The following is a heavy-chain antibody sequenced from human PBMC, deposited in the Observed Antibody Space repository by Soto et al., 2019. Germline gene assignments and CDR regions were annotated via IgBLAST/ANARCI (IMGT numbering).Heavy chain of an antibody. CDR2: ISGSGGST. Sequence: WGSLRPSCAASGFTFISYAMIFFRHSPFKWLEWVSAISGSGGSTYYADSVKGRFTISRDNSKNTLYLQMNSLRAEDTAVYYCAKDFMSYDSSGYYLGAFDIWGQGTMVTVSS. V-gene: IGHV3-23*01. J-gene: IGHJ3*02. D-gene: IGHD3-22*01. CDR3: AKDFMSYDSSGYYLGAFDI. CDR1: GFTFISYA.